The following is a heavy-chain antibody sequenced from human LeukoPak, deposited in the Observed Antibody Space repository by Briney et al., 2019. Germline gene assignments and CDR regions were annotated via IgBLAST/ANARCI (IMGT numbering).Heavy chain of an antibody. D-gene: IGHD1-26*01. CDR3: ARAGGELEEYDAFDI. CDR1: GFTFSNAW. V-gene: IGHV3-48*04. J-gene: IGHJ3*02. CDR2: ISSSSSTI. Sequence: GGSLRLSCAASGFTFSNAWMNWVRQAPGKGLEWVSYISSSSSTIYYADSVKGRFTISRDNAKNSLYLQMNSLRAEDTAVYYCARAGGELEEYDAFDIWGQGTMVTVSS.